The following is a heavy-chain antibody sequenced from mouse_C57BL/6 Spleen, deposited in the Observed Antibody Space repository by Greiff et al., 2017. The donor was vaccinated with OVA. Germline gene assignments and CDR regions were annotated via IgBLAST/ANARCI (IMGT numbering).Heavy chain of an antibody. D-gene: IGHD2-5*01. V-gene: IGHV1-15*01. Sequence: VKLMESGAELVRPGASVTLSCKASGYTFTDYEMHWVKQTPVHGLEWIGAIDPETGGTAYNQKFKGKAILTADKSSSTAYMELRSLTSEDSAVYYCTNYSNFWFAYWGQGTLVTVSA. CDR3: TNYSNFWFAY. J-gene: IGHJ3*01. CDR2: IDPETGGT. CDR1: GYTFTDYE.